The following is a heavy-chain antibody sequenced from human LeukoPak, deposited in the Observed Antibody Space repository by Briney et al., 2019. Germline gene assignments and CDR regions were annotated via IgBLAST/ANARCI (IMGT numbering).Heavy chain of an antibody. CDR3: VTGDNPDYTWENHRLDAFDI. D-gene: IGHD3-16*01. CDR2: ITGGGTFT. Sequence: GGSLRLSCEASGFSFSQHSMGWVRLAPGKGLEWVSSITGGGTFTFYADSVKGRFTVSRDNANNLLFLQFHSLRADDTAIYYCVTGDNPDYTWENHRLDAFDIWGQGTMVTVSS. CDR1: GFSFSQHS. J-gene: IGHJ3*02. V-gene: IGHV3-21*06.